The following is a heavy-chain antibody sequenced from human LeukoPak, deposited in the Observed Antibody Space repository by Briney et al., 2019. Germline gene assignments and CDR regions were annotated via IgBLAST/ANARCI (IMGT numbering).Heavy chain of an antibody. CDR3: ARDHVPIIVGASDDAFDI. CDR1: GFTFSSYA. CDR2: ISYDGSNK. Sequence: GGSLRLSCAASGFTFSSYAMHWVRQAPGKGLEWVAVISYDGSNKYYADSVKGRFTISRDNSKNTLYLQMNSLRAEDTAVYYCARDHVPIIVGASDDAFDIWGQGTMVTVSS. D-gene: IGHD1-26*01. V-gene: IGHV3-30*04. J-gene: IGHJ3*02.